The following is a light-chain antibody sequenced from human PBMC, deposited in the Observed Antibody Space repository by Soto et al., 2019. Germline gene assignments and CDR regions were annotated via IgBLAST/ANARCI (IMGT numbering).Light chain of an antibody. CDR2: DAS. V-gene: IGKV1-5*01. CDR3: QPYNSYPGT. Sequence: DIQMTQSPSTLSASVGDRVTITCRASQSISSWLAWYQQKPGKAPKLLIYDASSLESGVPSRFSGSGSGTEFTLTISSLQPDDFATDYCQPYNSYPGTFGQGTKVEIK. CDR1: QSISSW. J-gene: IGKJ1*01.